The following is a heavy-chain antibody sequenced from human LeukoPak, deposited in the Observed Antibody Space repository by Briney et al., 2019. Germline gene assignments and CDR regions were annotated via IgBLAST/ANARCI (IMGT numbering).Heavy chain of an antibody. V-gene: IGHV1-18*04. D-gene: IGHD4-23*01. CDR3: ARPQDYTVAKEYYFDY. J-gene: IGHJ4*02. CDR2: ISAYNGNT. Sequence: ASVKVSCKASGYTFTSYGISWVRQATGQGLEWMVWISAYNGNTNYAQKLQGRVTMTTDTSTSTAYMELRSLRSDDTAVYYCARPQDYTVAKEYYFDYWGQGTLVTVSS. CDR1: GYTFTSYG.